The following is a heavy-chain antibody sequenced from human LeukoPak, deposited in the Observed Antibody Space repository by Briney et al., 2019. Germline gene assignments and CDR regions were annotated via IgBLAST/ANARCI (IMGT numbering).Heavy chain of an antibody. CDR2: INEDGSYK. Sequence: GGSLRHSCAVSGFTFTSYWMSWVRQAPGKGLEWVANINEDGSYKFHADSVKGRLTISRDNSKNSLYLQMSSLRADDTAVYYCARDATRGGDNDYWGQGTRVIVSS. J-gene: IGHJ4*02. CDR1: GFTFTSYW. CDR3: ARDATRGGDNDY. D-gene: IGHD2-21*02. V-gene: IGHV3-7*01.